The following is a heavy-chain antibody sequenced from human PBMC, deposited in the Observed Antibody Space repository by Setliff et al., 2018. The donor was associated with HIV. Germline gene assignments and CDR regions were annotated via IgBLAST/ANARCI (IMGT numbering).Heavy chain of an antibody. Sequence: GGSLRLSCAASGFTFSTYAMSWVRQAPGKGLEWVSAISNSGGDTYYADSVKGRFTISRDNSKNTLYLQMNSLRVEDTAMYYCTKDHLSGWASDCWGQGTLVTVSS. CDR1: GFTFSTYA. D-gene: IGHD6-19*01. V-gene: IGHV3-23*01. CDR3: TKDHLSGWASDC. J-gene: IGHJ4*02. CDR2: ISNSGGDT.